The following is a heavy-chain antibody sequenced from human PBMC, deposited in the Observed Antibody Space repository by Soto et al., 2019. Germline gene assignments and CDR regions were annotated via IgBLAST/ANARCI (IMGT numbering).Heavy chain of an antibody. Sequence: QITLKESGPTLVKPTQTLTLTCTFSGFSLSTSGVGVGWIRQPPGKALEWLALIYWDDDKRYRPSLKNRLTITKDTSKNQVVLTMTNMDPVDTATYYCAPNNYLNNWSDPWGQGTLVTVSS. D-gene: IGHD1-1*01. CDR1: GFSLSTSGVG. J-gene: IGHJ5*02. CDR2: IYWDDDK. V-gene: IGHV2-5*02. CDR3: APNNYLNNWSDP.